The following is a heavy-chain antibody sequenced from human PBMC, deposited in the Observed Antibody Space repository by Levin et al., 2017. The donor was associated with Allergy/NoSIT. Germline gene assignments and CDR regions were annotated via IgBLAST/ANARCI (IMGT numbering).Heavy chain of an antibody. D-gene: IGHD5-18*01. CDR1: GFTFSSYS. V-gene: IGHV3-21*01. CDR2: ISSSSTYI. Sequence: GGSLRLSCAASGFTFSSYSMNWVRQAPGKGLEWVSSISSSSTYIYYADSVKGRFTISRDNAKNSLYLQMNSLRAEHTAVYYCARVRWDVDTGLDYWGQGTLVTVSS. J-gene: IGHJ4*02. CDR3: ARVRWDVDTGLDY.